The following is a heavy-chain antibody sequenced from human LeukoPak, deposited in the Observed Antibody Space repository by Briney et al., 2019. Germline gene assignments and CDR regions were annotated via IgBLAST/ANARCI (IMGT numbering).Heavy chain of an antibody. Sequence: SETLSLTCTVSGGSISNYYWSWIRQPPGKGLECIGYIYYSGSTNYNPSLKSRVTISLDTSKNQFSLKPSSVTAADTAVYYCARRNDYYFDYWGQGTLVTVSS. J-gene: IGHJ4*02. CDR2: IYYSGST. V-gene: IGHV4-59*08. CDR1: GGSISNYY. D-gene: IGHD2-21*02. CDR3: ARRNDYYFDY.